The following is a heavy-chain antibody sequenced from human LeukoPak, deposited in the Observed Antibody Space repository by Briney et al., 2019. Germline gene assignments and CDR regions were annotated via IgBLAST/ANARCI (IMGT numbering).Heavy chain of an antibody. CDR1: GGSISSSNW. D-gene: IGHD3-22*01. CDR3: ARGLFHLNYYYYYMDV. Sequence: SGTLSLTCAVSGGSISSSNWWSWVRQPPGKGLEWIGRIYTSGSTNYNPSLKSRVTISVDTSKNQFSLKLSSVTAADTAVYYCARGLFHLNYYYYYMDVWGKGTTVTVSS. J-gene: IGHJ6*03. CDR2: IYTSGST. V-gene: IGHV4-4*02.